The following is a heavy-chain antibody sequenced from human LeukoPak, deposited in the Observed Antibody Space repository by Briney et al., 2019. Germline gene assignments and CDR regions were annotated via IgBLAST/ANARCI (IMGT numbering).Heavy chain of an antibody. CDR1: GFTFTSYW. CDR3: ARHPNYYDSSGYYKGFDC. D-gene: IGHD3-22*01. CDR2: IKQDGSEK. Sequence: GGSLRLSCAASGFTFTSYWMSWVRQAPGKGLEWVASIKQDGSEKYYVDSVKGRFTISRDNAKNSLNLQMNSLRAEDTAVYYCARHPNYYDSSGYYKGFDCWGPGTLVTVSS. V-gene: IGHV3-7*03. J-gene: IGHJ4*02.